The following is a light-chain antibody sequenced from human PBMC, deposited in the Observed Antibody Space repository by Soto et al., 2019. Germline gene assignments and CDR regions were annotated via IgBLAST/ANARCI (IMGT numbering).Light chain of an antibody. V-gene: IGLV6-57*02. CDR1: SGSIGSNY. CDR3: QSYDISNQV. J-gene: IGLJ3*02. CDR2: EDN. Sequence: NFMLTQPHSVSESPGKTVTISCSVSSGSIGSNYVQWYQQRPGSAPTTVISEDNKRPSGVLDRFSGSVDRSSNSASLTISGLKTEDEAEYYCQSYDISNQVFGGGTKLTVL.